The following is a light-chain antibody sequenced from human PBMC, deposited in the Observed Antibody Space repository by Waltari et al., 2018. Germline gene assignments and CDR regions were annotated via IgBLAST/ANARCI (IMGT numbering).Light chain of an antibody. V-gene: IGLV2-14*01. CDR1: ISDICVYNF. CDR3: SSYTSGTTSLV. J-gene: IGLJ1*01. Sequence: QSALAQPASLSAPPGKSIPISCSGSISDICVYNFVPWYQHSPGKAPKLIIYDVTKRPSGLSDRFSGSKSGNTASLTISGLQAEDEADYYCSSYTSGTTSLVFGTGTKVTVL. CDR2: DVT.